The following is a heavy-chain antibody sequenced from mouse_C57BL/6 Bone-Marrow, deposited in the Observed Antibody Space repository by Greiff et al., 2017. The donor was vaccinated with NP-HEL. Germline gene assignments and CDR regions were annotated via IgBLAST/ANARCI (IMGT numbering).Heavy chain of an antibody. CDR2: IDPETGGT. J-gene: IGHJ2*01. CDR3: TSAGLFDY. V-gene: IGHV1-15*01. D-gene: IGHD3-3*01. CDR1: GYTFTDYE. Sequence: QVTLKECGAELVRPGASVTLSCKASGYTFTDYEMHWVKQTPVHGLEWIGAIDPETGGTAYNQKFKGKAILTADKSSSTAYMELRSLTSEDSAVYYCTSAGLFDYWGQGTTLTVSS.